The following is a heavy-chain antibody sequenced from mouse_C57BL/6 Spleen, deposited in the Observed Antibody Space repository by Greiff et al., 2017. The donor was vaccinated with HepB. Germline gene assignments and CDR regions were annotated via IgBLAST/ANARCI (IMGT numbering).Heavy chain of an antibody. CDR3: ARREGRYFDV. V-gene: IGHV1-61*01. D-gene: IGHD3-3*01. Sequence: VQLQQPGAELVRPGSSVKLSCKASGYTFTSYWMDWVKQRPGQGLEWIGNIYPSDSETHYNQKFKDKATLTVDKSSSTAYMQLSSLTSEDSAVYYCARREGRYFDVWGTWTTVTVSS. J-gene: IGHJ1*03. CDR2: IYPSDSET. CDR1: GYTFTSYW.